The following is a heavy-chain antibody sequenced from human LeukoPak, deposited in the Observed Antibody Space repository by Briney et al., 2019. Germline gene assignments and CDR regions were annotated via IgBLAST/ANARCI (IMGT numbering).Heavy chain of an antibody. D-gene: IGHD5-18*01. Sequence: GESLKISCKGSGYSFTSYWIGWVRQMPGKGLEWMGIIYPGDSDTRYSPSFQGQVTISADKSISTAYLQWSSLKASDTAMYYCARLGTQLWSEPYYFDYWGQGTLVTVSS. CDR3: ARLGTQLWSEPYYFDY. V-gene: IGHV5-51*01. CDR1: GYSFTSYW. J-gene: IGHJ4*02. CDR2: IYPGDSDT.